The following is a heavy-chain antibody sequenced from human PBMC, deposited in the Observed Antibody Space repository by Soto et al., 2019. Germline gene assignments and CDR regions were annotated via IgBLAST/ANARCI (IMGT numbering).Heavy chain of an antibody. Sequence: ASVKVSCKASGYTFTSYYMHWVRQAPGQGLEWMGIINPSGGSTSYAQKFQGRVTMTRDTSTSTVYMELSSLRSEDTAVYYCARDKYYDSSGYYWFDPWGQGTLVTVSS. D-gene: IGHD3-22*01. J-gene: IGHJ5*02. CDR1: GYTFTSYY. CDR2: INPSGGST. V-gene: IGHV1-46*01. CDR3: ARDKYYDSSGYYWFDP.